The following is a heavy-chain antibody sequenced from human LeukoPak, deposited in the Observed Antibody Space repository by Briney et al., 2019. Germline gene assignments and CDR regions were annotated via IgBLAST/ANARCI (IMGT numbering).Heavy chain of an antibody. CDR3: VGLRRNSDTSGFYYYYDF. CDR2: ISVRSNYT. Sequence: GGSLRLSCLASGYTFSSYSINWVRQAPGKGLEWVSSISVRSNYTYYADSVRGRFRISRDDARDSLYLQMNSLRAEDTAVYYCVGLRRNSDTSGFYYYYDFWGQGTLVTVSS. D-gene: IGHD3-22*01. J-gene: IGHJ4*02. V-gene: IGHV3-21*01. CDR1: GYTFSSYS.